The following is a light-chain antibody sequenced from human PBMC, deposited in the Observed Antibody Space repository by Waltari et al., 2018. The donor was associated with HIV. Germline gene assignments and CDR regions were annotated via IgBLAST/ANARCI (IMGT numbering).Light chain of an antibody. CDR2: EVS. V-gene: IGLV2-23*02. J-gene: IGLJ3*02. CDR3: CSYTGSSAPVV. CDR1: SRDVGSYNL. Sequence: QSALTQPASVSGSPGQSITISSTGTSRDVGSYNLVSWYQPNPGKAPKLMIYEVSRRPSGVSNRFSGSKSGNTASLTISGLQAEDEAVYYCCSYTGSSAPVVFGGGTKLTVL.